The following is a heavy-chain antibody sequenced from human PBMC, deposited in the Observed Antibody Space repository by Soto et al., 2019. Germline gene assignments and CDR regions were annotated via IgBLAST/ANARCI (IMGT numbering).Heavy chain of an antibody. D-gene: IGHD3-10*01. J-gene: IGHJ4*02. Sequence: QVQLQESGPGLVKPSQTLSLTCTVSGGSISSCGYYWSLIRQHPGKGPEWIGYIYYSGSTYYNPSLQSRVTISVDTSKTQFSLKLSYVTAADTAVYYCARKRGRDYYGSGSLSYYFDYWGQGTLVTVSS. CDR3: ARKRGRDYYGSGSLSYYFDY. V-gene: IGHV4-31*03. CDR1: GGSISSCGYY. CDR2: IYYSGST.